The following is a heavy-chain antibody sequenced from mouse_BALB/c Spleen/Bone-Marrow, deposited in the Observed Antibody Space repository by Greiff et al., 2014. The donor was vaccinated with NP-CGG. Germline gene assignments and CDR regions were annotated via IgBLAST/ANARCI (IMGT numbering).Heavy chain of an antibody. J-gene: IGHJ3*01. D-gene: IGHD2-1*01. CDR2: IDPSDSYS. Sequence: QVQLQQSGAELVKPGASVKLSCKASGYTFTNYWMHWVKQRPGQGLEWIGKIDPSDSYSNYNQKLKGKATLTVDKSSSTAYMQLSSLTSEDSAVYYCALYGNYPVYRGQGTLVTVSA. CDR3: ALYGNYPVY. CDR1: GYTFTNYW. V-gene: IGHV1-69*02.